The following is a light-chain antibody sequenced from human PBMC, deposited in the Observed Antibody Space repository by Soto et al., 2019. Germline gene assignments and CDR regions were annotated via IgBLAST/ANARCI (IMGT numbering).Light chain of an antibody. V-gene: IGKV3-11*01. CDR1: QSVSSY. J-gene: IGKJ3*01. CDR2: DAC. CDR3: QQRSNWPPLFT. Sequence: EIALTQSPATLALSPGERATLSCRPSQSVSSYLAWYRQKPGQATSLIIYDACKRAIGIPARVSGSGSGTDFNLTISSLEPEDFAVYYCQQRSNWPPLFTFGPGTKVDI.